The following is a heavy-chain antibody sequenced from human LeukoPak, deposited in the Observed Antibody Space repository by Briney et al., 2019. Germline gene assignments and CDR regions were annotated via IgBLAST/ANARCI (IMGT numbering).Heavy chain of an antibody. CDR1: GGSFSGYY. CDR2: INHSGST. D-gene: IGHD1-20*01. V-gene: IGHV4-34*01. Sequence: SETLSLTCAVYGGSFSGYYWTWIRQPPGKGLEWIGEINHSGSTNYNPSLKSQVTISVDTSKNQFSLKLSSVTAADTAVYYCARGITGTTYWGQGTLVTVSS. J-gene: IGHJ4*02. CDR3: ARGITGTTY.